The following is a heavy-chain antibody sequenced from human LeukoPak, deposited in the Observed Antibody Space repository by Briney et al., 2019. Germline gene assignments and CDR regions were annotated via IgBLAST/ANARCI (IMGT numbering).Heavy chain of an antibody. D-gene: IGHD2-2*02. J-gene: IGHJ6*02. Sequence: PSETLSLTCSVSDGSIRTYYWSWIRQSPGQGLEWIGNIYYRGDINYNPSLKSRVIISIDTSKNQFSLKVTSLTAADTAVYYCARDYQLLYGYYYYGMDVWGQGTTVTVSS. CDR3: ARDYQLLYGYYYYGMDV. V-gene: IGHV4-59*01. CDR1: DGSIRTYY. CDR2: IYYRGDI.